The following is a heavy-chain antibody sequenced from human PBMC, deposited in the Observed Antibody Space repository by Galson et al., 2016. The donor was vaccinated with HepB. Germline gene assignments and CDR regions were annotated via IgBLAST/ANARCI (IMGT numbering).Heavy chain of an antibody. CDR3: ARDNDYYESSGYLGPATFDI. D-gene: IGHD3-22*01. V-gene: IGHV4-61*08. Sequence: ETLSLTCTVSGGSVSSGAYYWSWIRQPPGKGLEWIGYIYDSGITNYNPSLKSRVTISVDTSKNQFSLKLSSVAAADTAVYYCARDNDYYESSGYLGPATFDIWGQGTMVTVSS. J-gene: IGHJ3*02. CDR2: IYDSGIT. CDR1: GGSVSSGAYY.